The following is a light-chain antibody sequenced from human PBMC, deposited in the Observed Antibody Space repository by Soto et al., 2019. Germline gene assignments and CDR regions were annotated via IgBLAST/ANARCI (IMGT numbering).Light chain of an antibody. V-gene: IGKV3-20*01. J-gene: IGKJ4*01. CDR3: QQYSNSPPLT. Sequence: EIVLTQSPGTLSLSPGERATLSCRAIQSVRNNYLAWYQQKPGQAPRLLIYGASSRATGIPGRISGSGSGTDFTLTISRLEPEDFAVYYCQQYSNSPPLTFGGGTKVDIK. CDR2: GAS. CDR1: QSVRNNY.